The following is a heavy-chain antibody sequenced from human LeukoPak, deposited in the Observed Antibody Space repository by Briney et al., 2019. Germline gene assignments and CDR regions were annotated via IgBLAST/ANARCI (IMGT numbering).Heavy chain of an antibody. CDR2: IRADAVTT. CDR3: VKDDGWVQYAN. CDR1: GITFSSYA. J-gene: IGHJ4*02. D-gene: IGHD2-2*01. V-gene: IGHV3-23*01. Sequence: PGGSLRLSCAASGITFSSYAMHWVRQAPGKGLEWVSGIRADAVTTYYADSVKGRFIISRDNSKNTVYLQMNSLSAEDAAVYYCVKDDGWVQYANWGQGTLVTVSS.